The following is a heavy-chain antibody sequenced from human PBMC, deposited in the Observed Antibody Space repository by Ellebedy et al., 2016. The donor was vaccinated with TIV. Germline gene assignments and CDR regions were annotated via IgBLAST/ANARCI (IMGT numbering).Heavy chain of an antibody. Sequence: GESLKISCAASGFSFRSYWMTWVRQAPGKGLEWVANIYQDGSWQYSVDSVKGRFTISRDNANNILFLQMNSLRVEDTGVYYCARRGAYGDYAVQVNGWFDPWGQGTLGTVSS. CDR3: ARRGAYGDYAVQVNGWFDP. D-gene: IGHD4-17*01. J-gene: IGHJ5*02. CDR1: GFSFRSYW. V-gene: IGHV3-7*01. CDR2: IYQDGSWQ.